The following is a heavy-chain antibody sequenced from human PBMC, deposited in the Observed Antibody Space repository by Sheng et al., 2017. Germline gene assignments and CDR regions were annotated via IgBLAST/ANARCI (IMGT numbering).Heavy chain of an antibody. D-gene: IGHD3-10*01. V-gene: IGHV1-18*01. CDR1: GYTFTTYG. Sequence: QVQLVQSGAEVKKPGASLRVSCKASGYTFTTYGVNWVRQAPGQGLEWMGWISGYNDNTNYAQKFQDRVTMTTDTSTSTAYMELRSLRSDDTAVYYCAKGGDGTGRPSYNWFGPWGQGTLVTVSS. CDR3: AKGGDGTGRPSYNWFGP. J-gene: IGHJ5*02. CDR2: ISGYNDNT.